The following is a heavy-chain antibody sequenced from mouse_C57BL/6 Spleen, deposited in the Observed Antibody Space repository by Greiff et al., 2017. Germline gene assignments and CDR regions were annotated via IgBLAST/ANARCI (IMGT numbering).Heavy chain of an antibody. CDR1: GFTFSDYG. CDR3: ARSHKLGLYYYAMDY. CDR2: ISSGSSTI. D-gene: IGHD4-1*01. Sequence: EVMLVESGGGLVKPGGSLKLSCAASGFTFSDYGMHWVRQAPEKGLEWVAYISSGSSTIYYADTVKGRFTISRDNAKNTLFLQMTSLRSEDTAMYYCARSHKLGLYYYAMDYWGQGTSGTVSS. J-gene: IGHJ4*01. V-gene: IGHV5-17*01.